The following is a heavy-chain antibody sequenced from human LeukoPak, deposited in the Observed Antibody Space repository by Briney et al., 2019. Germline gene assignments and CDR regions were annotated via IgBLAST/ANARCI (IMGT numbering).Heavy chain of an antibody. D-gene: IGHD3-10*01. J-gene: IGHJ6*02. CDR3: ARESMVPYYYYYYGMDV. CDR1: GYTSTNYG. CDR2: ISAYNGYT. Sequence: EASVKVSCKASGYTSTNYGFSWVRQAPGQGREWMGWISAYNGYTDYAQKFQFRVTMTTDTSTSTAFMELSSLRSEDTAVYYCARESMVPYYYYYYGMDVWGQGTTVTVSS. V-gene: IGHV1-18*01.